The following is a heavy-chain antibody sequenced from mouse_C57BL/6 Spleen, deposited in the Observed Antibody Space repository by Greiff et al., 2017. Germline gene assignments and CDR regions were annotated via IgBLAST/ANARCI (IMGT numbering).Heavy chain of an antibody. CDR2: IDPEDGET. V-gene: IGHV14-2*01. J-gene: IGHJ2*01. CDR3: ARSGITTGSYFDY. Sequence: EVQLQQSGAVLVKPGASVTLSCPASGFTFKVSYMHWVQQRTEQGLEWIGRIDPEDGETKSAPKFPGKDTITADTSSNTAYLQHSSLTSEDTAVYYCARSGITTGSYFDYWGQGTTLTVSS. CDR1: GFTFKVSY. D-gene: IGHD2-4*01.